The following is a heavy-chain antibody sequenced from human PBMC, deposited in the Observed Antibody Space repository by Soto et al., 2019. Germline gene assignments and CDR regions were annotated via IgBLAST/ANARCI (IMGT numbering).Heavy chain of an antibody. J-gene: IGHJ4*02. Sequence: TSETLSLTCTVSGVSISSYYWTWIRQPPGKALEWIGYVYYSGITNYNPSLKSRVTMSLDTSKNQFSLKLSSVTAADTAVYYCASVSPPNDVLAYFDYWGQGTLVTVSS. CDR2: VYYSGIT. CDR1: GVSISSYY. V-gene: IGHV4-59*01. D-gene: IGHD1-1*01. CDR3: ASVSPPNDVLAYFDY.